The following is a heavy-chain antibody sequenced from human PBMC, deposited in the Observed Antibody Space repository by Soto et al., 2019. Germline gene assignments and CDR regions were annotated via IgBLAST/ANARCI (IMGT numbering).Heavy chain of an antibody. D-gene: IGHD1-26*01. V-gene: IGHV3-30*03. J-gene: IGHJ3*02. CDR3: ARSQLLAAFDI. CDR1: GFTFSSYG. Sequence: GGSLRLSCAASGFTFSSYGMHWVRQAPGKGLEWVAVISYDGSNKYYADSVKGRFTISRDNSKNTLYLQMNSLRAEDTAVYYCARSQLLAAFDIWGQETMVTVSS. CDR2: ISYDGSNK.